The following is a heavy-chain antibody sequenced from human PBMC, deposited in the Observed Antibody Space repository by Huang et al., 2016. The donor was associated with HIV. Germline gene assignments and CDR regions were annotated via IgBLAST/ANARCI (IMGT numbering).Heavy chain of an antibody. J-gene: IGHJ4*02. CDR1: GFTFSRSD. D-gene: IGHD4-17*01. CDR2: ISAGGGGT. CDR3: GVTTDY. V-gene: IGHV3-23*01. Sequence: EVQLLESGGGLAQPGGSLRLSCAASGFTFSRSDMTWFRQAPGKGLEWVSTISAGGGGTFYPDSVRGRFTISRDNSKNTLYLQMSSLKAEDTAVYYCGVTTDYWGQGTLVSVSS.